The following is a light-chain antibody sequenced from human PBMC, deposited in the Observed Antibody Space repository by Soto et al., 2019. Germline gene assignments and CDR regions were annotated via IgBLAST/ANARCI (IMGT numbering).Light chain of an antibody. Sequence: AIQMTQFPSSLSASVGDRVTITCRASQDIRSDLGWYQQRPGKAPKLLIYATSNLQSGVPSRFSGGGSGADFTLTISSLQPEDFATYYSPQDHNYPLTFGGGTKVDI. CDR3: PQDHNYPLT. CDR2: ATS. CDR1: QDIRSD. V-gene: IGKV1-6*01. J-gene: IGKJ4*01.